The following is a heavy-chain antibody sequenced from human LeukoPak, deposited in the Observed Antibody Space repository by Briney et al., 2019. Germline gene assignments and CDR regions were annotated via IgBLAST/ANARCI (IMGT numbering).Heavy chain of an antibody. Sequence: GGSLRLSRAASGFTFSNAWMSWVRQAPGKGLEWVGRIKSKTDGGTTDYAAPVKGRFTISRDDSKNSLYLQMNSLKTEDTAVYYCTTSWNGWLQLVDYWGQGTLVTVSS. CDR3: TTSWNGWLQLVDY. CDR2: IKSKTDGGTT. V-gene: IGHV3-15*01. D-gene: IGHD1-1*01. J-gene: IGHJ4*02. CDR1: GFTFSNAW.